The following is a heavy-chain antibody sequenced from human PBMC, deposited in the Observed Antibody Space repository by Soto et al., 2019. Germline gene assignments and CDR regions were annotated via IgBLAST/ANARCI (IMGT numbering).Heavy chain of an antibody. V-gene: IGHV2-5*02. J-gene: IGHJ5*02. Sequence: QITLKESGPTLVKPTQTLTLTCTFSGFSLSTSGVGVGWIRQPPGKALEWLELIYWDDDKRYSPSLKSRLTITKDTSKNQVVLTMTNMDPVDTDTYYCAHRRRPYSGSFYGWFDPWGQGTLVTVS. CDR1: GFSLSTSGVG. CDR2: IYWDDDK. D-gene: IGHD1-26*01. CDR3: AHRRRPYSGSFYGWFDP.